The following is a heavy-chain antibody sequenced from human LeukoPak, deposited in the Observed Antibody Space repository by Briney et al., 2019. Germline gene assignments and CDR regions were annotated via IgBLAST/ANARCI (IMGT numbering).Heavy chain of an antibody. CDR3: ARTHINGWCFDS. D-gene: IGHD6-19*01. CDR1: GFTVSSSY. Sequence: GGSLRLSCAASGFTVSSSYMTWVRQAPGKGLEWVSVIYGGGSTYYADSVKGRFTISRDNSKNTLYLHMNSLRAEDTAVYYCARTHINGWCFDSWGQGILVTVSS. J-gene: IGHJ4*02. V-gene: IGHV3-66*01. CDR2: IYGGGST.